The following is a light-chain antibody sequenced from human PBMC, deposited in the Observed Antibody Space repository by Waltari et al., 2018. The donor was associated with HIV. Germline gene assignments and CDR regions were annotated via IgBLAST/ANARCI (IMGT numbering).Light chain of an antibody. CDR3: QQTYSTPQFT. V-gene: IGKV1-39*01. Sequence: DIQMNQSTSSLSASVGDRVTITCRASQSISTYLNWYQQKPGKSTKLLIYAASSLQSGVPSRFRGSGASTDFTLTISSLQPDDFATYYCQQTYSTPQFTFGGGTKVEIK. J-gene: IGKJ4*01. CDR2: AAS. CDR1: QSISTY.